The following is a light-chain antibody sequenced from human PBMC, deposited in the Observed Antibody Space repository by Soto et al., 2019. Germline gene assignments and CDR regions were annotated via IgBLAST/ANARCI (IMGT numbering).Light chain of an antibody. CDR2: GAS. Sequence: EIVLTQSPGTLSLSPWERATLSCRASQSVSSRSLAWYQQKPGQAPRLLISGASSRATGTPDRFSGSGSGTDFTLTISRLEPEDFAVYYCQQYGSSLTWTFGQGTKVDIK. CDR1: QSVSSRS. J-gene: IGKJ1*01. V-gene: IGKV3-20*01. CDR3: QQYGSSLTWT.